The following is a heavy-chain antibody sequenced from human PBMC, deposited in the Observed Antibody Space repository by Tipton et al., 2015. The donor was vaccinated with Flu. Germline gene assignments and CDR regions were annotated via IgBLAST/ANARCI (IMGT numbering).Heavy chain of an antibody. Sequence: LRLSCGVSGYSISSGYYWGWLRQPPGKGPEWIGSIYHTGSTYYNPSLKSRVTISVDTSKNQFSLKLSSVTASGTAVYFCARQRSSGWLYYFDSWGQGTLVTVSS. CDR1: GYSISSGYY. D-gene: IGHD6-19*01. V-gene: IGHV4-38-2*01. CDR3: ARQRSSGWLYYFDS. CDR2: IYHTGST. J-gene: IGHJ4*02.